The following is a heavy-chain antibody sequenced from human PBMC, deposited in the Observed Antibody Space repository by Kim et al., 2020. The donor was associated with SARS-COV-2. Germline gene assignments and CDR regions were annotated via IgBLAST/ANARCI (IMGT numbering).Heavy chain of an antibody. V-gene: IGHV4-61*02. J-gene: IGHJ3*02. CDR1: GGSISSGSYY. CDR3: ARDRANYYDSSGHSIDAFDI. Sequence: SETLSLICTVSGGSISSGSYYWSWIRQPAGKGLEWIGRIYTSGSTNYNPSLKSRVTISVDTSKNQFSLKLSSVTAADTAVYYCARDRANYYDSSGHSIDAFDIWGQGTMVTVSS. D-gene: IGHD3-22*01. CDR2: IYTSGST.